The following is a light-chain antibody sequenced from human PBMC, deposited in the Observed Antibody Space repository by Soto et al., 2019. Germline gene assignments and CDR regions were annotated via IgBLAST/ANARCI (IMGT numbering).Light chain of an antibody. CDR3: QQRANWPPVT. V-gene: IGKV3-11*01. CDR2: GAS. Sequence: EIVMTQSPATLSVSPGERATLSCRASQSVNIYLAWYQQKPGQAPRLLIFGASSRATGIPARFSGSGSGTDFTLTITTLEPEDFAVYFCQQRANWPPVTFGQGTKVDIK. J-gene: IGKJ1*01. CDR1: QSVNIY.